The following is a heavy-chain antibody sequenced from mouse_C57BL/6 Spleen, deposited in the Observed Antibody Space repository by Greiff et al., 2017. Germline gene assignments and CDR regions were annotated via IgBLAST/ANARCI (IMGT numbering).Heavy chain of an antibody. CDR2: INPSTGGT. V-gene: IGHV1-42*01. CDR1: GYSFTGYY. J-gene: IGHJ3*01. D-gene: IGHD2-2*01. Sequence: VQLQQSGPELVKPGASVKISCKASGYSFTGYYMNWVKQSPEKSLEWIGEINPSTGGTTYNQKFKAKATLTVDKSSSTAYMQLKSLTSADSAVYYCARLDGYDGGFAYWGQGTLVTVSA. CDR3: ARLDGYDGGFAY.